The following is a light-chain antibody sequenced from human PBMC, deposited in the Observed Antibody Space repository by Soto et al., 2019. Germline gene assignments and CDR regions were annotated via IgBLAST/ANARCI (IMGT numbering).Light chain of an antibody. J-gene: IGKJ1*01. Sequence: DIQMTQSPSSLSASVGDRVTITCRASQSISSYLNWYQQKPGKAPKLLIYAASSLQSGVPSRFSGSGSGTDFTLTISSLQPEDFATYYCNQSYSGGTFGQGTKVEIK. V-gene: IGKV1-39*01. CDR2: AAS. CDR1: QSISSY. CDR3: NQSYSGGT.